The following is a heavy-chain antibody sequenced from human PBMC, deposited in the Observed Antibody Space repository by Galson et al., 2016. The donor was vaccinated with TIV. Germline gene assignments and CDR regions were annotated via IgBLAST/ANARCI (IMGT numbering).Heavy chain of an antibody. CDR1: GDSVSSHSAA. V-gene: IGHV6-1*01. CDR3: ARAKPSVIGIIMALDS. J-gene: IGHJ4*02. Sequence: CAISGDSVSSHSAAWNWLRQSPSRGLEWLGRTFYRSKWYNDYAPSVKSRITINPDTSKNQFPLQLNSVTPEDMAVYYCARAKPSVIGIIMALDSWGQGTLVTVSS. D-gene: IGHD1-20*01. CDR2: TFYRSKWYN.